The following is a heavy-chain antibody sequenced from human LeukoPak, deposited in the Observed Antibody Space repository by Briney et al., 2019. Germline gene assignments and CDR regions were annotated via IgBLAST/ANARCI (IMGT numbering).Heavy chain of an antibody. D-gene: IGHD5-18*01. J-gene: IGHJ4*02. V-gene: IGHV3-30*02. CDR1: GFTFSSYS. CDR3: AKDILSYLDY. CDR2: IRYDGSNK. Sequence: GGSLRLSCAASGFTFSSYSMNWVRQAPGKGLEWVAFIRYDGSNKYYADSVKGRFTISRDNSKNTLYLQMNSLRAEDTAVYYCAKDILSYLDYWGQGTLVTVSS.